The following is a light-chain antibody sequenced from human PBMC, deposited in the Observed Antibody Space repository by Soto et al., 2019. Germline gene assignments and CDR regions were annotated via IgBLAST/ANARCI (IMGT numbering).Light chain of an antibody. CDR2: GAS. V-gene: IGKV3-20*01. Sequence: EIVLTQSPGTLSLSPGERATLSCRASQSGSNNYLAWYQQKPGQAPRLLIYGASSRATGIPDRFIGSGSGTDFALTISRLEHEDFAVFFCQQYDSPPPTFGQGTQVEV. J-gene: IGKJ1*01. CDR1: QSGSNNY. CDR3: QQYDSPPPT.